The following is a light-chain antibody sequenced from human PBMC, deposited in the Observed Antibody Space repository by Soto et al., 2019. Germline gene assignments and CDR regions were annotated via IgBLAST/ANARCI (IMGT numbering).Light chain of an antibody. Sequence: IVLTQSPGTLSLSPGERATLSCRASQSVTTQLAWYQQKPGLAPRLIIYDASTRATGIPDRFSGSGSGTDFTLTISRLEPEDFAVYYCQQYGSSPPITFGQGTRLEIK. CDR1: QSVTTQ. CDR3: QQYGSSPPIT. CDR2: DAS. J-gene: IGKJ5*01. V-gene: IGKV3D-20*01.